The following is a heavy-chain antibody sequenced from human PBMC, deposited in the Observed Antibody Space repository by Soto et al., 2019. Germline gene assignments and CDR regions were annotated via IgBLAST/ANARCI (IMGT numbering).Heavy chain of an antibody. CDR2: IVPIYRTA. D-gene: IGHD6-19*01. CDR3: ARDSGPKLSRS. J-gene: IGHJ4*02. Sequence: SVKVSCKASGGTFSSYRINWVRQAPGQGLEWVGGIVPIYRTADYAQKFQGRVTITADESARTAYLEVRSLKSQDTAVYYCARDSGPKLSRSWGQGTLVTASS. V-gene: IGHV1-69*13. CDR1: GGTFSSYR.